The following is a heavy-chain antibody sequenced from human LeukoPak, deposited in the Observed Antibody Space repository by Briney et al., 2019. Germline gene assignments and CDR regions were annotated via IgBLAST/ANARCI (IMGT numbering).Heavy chain of an antibody. CDR2: ISAYNGNT. CDR3: ARGNAFWSGYYLRY. D-gene: IGHD3-3*01. Sequence: ASVKVSCKASGYTFTSYGISWVRQAPGQGLEWMGWISAYNGNTNYARKFQGRVTITRNTSISTAYMELSSLRSEDTAVYYCARGNAFWSGYYLRYWGQGTLVTVSS. V-gene: IGHV1-18*01. J-gene: IGHJ4*02. CDR1: GYTFTSYG.